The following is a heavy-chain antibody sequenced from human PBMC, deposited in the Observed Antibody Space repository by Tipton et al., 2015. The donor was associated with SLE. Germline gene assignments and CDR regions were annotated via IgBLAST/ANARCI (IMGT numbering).Heavy chain of an antibody. V-gene: IGHV4-59*01. CDR1: GGSISYYH. CDR2: IYYTGNI. CDR3: ATGILVKFSGSLPIYAYSI. Sequence: TLSPTCTVSGGSISYYHWSWIRQSPGKGLEWIGYIYYTGNITFNPPLKSRVIISVDTSKNQFSLKLSSVTAADTAVYYCATGILVKFSGSLPIYAYSIWGQGTMVTVSS. J-gene: IGHJ3*02. D-gene: IGHD3-16*01.